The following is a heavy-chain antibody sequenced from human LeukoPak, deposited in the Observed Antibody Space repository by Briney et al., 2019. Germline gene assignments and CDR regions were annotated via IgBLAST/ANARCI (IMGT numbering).Heavy chain of an antibody. CDR1: GGSISSSSYY. D-gene: IGHD1-26*01. CDR3: ARQGYSGSYTRRGWFDP. V-gene: IGHV4-39*01. CDR2: IYYSGST. J-gene: IGHJ5*02. Sequence: SETLSLTCTVSGGSISSSSYYWGWIRQPPGKGLEWIGSIYYSGSTYYNPSLKSRVTISVDTSKNQFSLKLSSVTAADTAVYYCARQGYSGSYTRRGWFDPWGQGTLVTVSS.